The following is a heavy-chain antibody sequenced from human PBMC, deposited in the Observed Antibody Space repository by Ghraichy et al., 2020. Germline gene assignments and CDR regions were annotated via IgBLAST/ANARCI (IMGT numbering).Heavy chain of an antibody. CDR1: GFSLSNARMG. CDR3: ARIKEDYYYGMDV. J-gene: IGHJ6*02. Sequence: SGPTLVKPTETLTLTCTVSGFSLSNARMGVSWIRQPPGKALEWLAHIFSNDEKSYSTSLKSRLTISKDTSKSQVVLTMTNMDPVDTATYYCARIKEDYYYGMDVWGQGTTVTVSS. CDR2: IFSNDEK. V-gene: IGHV2-26*01.